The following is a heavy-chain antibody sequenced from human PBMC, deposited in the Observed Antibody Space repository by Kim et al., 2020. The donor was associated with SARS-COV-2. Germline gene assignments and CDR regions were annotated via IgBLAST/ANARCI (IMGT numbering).Heavy chain of an antibody. V-gene: IGHV3-23*01. CDR1: GFAFGGFG. CDR3: ARSYSDDWYSFAS. J-gene: IGHJ4*02. Sequence: GGSLRLSCAASGFAFGGFGMAWVRQAPGKGLEWVSATPRSGIETYYADSVKGRFIISRDNSKNTLSLQMNSLRAEDTAVYYCARSYSDDWYSFASWGQGALVTVSS. CDR2: TPRSGIET. D-gene: IGHD3-9*01.